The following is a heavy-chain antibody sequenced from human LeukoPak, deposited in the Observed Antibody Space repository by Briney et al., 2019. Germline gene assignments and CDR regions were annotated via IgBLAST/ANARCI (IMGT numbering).Heavy chain of an antibody. Sequence: PGGSLRLSCAASGFTFSSYWMHWVRQAPGKGLEWVSVIYADGSTYYADSVKGRFTISRDNSKTTLYLQMNSLRAEDTAVYSCNLRAAAGSYYFDFWGQGTLVTVSS. V-gene: IGHV3-53*01. J-gene: IGHJ4*02. D-gene: IGHD6-13*01. CDR3: NLRAAAGSYYFDF. CDR2: IYADGST. CDR1: GFTFSSYW.